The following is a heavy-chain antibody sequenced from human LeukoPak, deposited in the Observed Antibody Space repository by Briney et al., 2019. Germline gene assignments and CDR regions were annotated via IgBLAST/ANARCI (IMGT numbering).Heavy chain of an antibody. V-gene: IGHV3-21*01. Sequence: PGGSLRLSCAASGFTFSSYSMNWVRQAPGKGLEWVSSISSSSSYIYYADSVKGRFTISRDNAKNSLYLQMNSLRAEDTAVYYCARVGIDCSGGSCYSYYYYYMDVWGKGTTVTVSS. CDR3: ARVGIDCSGGSCYSYYYYYMDV. CDR1: GFTFSSYS. CDR2: ISSSSSYI. J-gene: IGHJ6*03. D-gene: IGHD2-15*01.